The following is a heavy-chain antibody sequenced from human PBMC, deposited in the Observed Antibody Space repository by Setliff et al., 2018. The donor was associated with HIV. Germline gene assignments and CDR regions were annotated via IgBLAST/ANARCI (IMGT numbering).Heavy chain of an antibody. Sequence: ASVKVSCKASGYTFTSYAMHWVRQAPGQRLEWMGWINAGNGNTKYSQKFQGRLTMTTDTSTGTAYMELSSLRSEDTAVYYCARAAASKNIRGEYYFDYWGQGTLVTVSS. D-gene: IGHD3-16*01. V-gene: IGHV1-3*01. CDR2: INAGNGNT. J-gene: IGHJ4*02. CDR1: GYTFTSYA. CDR3: ARAAASKNIRGEYYFDY.